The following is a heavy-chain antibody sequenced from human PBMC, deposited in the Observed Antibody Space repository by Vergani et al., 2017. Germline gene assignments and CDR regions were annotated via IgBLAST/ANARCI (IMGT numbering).Heavy chain of an antibody. V-gene: IGHV4-61*02. CDR1: GASMRSGSYY. J-gene: IGHJ4*02. D-gene: IGHD3-3*01. Sequence: QVQLQESCPGLVKPSQTLSLTCTVSGASMRSGSYYWSWIRQPAGKGLEWIGRIYTSGSTHYNPSLKSRVTMSVDTSKNQFSLNLSAVTAADTAVYYCARYDFWSGTIDYWGQGTMVTVSS. CDR2: IYTSGST. CDR3: ARYDFWSGTIDY.